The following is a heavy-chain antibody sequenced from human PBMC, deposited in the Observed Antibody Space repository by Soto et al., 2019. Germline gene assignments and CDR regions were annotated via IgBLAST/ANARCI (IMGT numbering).Heavy chain of an antibody. CDR3: ARVLSGYYSVDFDY. V-gene: IGHV4-30-2*01. Sequence: SETLSLTCAVSGGSISSGDYSWSWIRQPPGKGLEWIGYMLHSGSAYYNTYLKSRVTISIDRSKNQFSLKLTSLSAADTAVYYCARVLSGYYSVDFDYWGQGTLVTVSS. CDR1: GGSISSGDYS. J-gene: IGHJ4*02. D-gene: IGHD3-3*01. CDR2: MLHSGSA.